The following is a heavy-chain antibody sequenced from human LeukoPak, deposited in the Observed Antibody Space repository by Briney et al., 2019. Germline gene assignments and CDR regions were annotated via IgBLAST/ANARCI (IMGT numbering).Heavy chain of an antibody. CDR2: ISWNSGNI. CDR3: TKDRGKYSSSSGLDY. J-gene: IGHJ4*02. CDR1: GFTFDDYA. D-gene: IGHD6-6*01. Sequence: GGSLRLSCVASGFTFDDYAMHWVRQAPGKGLECVSSISWNSGNIGYADSVKGRFTISRDNAKNSLYLQMNSLRAEDMALYYCTKDRGKYSSSSGLDYWGQGTLVTVSS. V-gene: IGHV3-9*03.